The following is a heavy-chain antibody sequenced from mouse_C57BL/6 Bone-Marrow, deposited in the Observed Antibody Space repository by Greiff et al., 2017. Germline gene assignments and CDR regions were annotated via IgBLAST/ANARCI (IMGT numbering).Heavy chain of an antibody. J-gene: IGHJ1*03. CDR3: ARGGWFLREGWYFDV. D-gene: IGHD2-3*01. Sequence: QVQLQQSGAELARPGASVKLSCKASGYTFTSYGISWVKQRTGQGLEWIGEIYPRSGNTYYNEKFKGKATLTADKSYSTAYMELRRLTSEDSAVYFCARGGWFLREGWYFDVWGTGTTVTVSA. V-gene: IGHV1-81*01. CDR1: GYTFTSYG. CDR2: IYPRSGNT.